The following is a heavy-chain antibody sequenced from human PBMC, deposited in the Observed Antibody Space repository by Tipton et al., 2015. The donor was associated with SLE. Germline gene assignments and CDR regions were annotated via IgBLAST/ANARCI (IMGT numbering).Heavy chain of an antibody. CDR2: IYYSGST. Sequence: TLSLTCTVSGGSISSYYWRWIRQPPGRGLEWIGYIYYSGSTYYNPSLKSRVTISVDTSKNQFSLKLSSVTAADTAVYYCARDPLYYYDSSGYRDAFDIWAELIMVTVTS. CDR3: ARDPLYYYDSSGYRDAFDI. D-gene: IGHD3-22*01. J-gene: IGHJ3*02. CDR1: GGSISSYY. V-gene: IGHV4-30-4*08.